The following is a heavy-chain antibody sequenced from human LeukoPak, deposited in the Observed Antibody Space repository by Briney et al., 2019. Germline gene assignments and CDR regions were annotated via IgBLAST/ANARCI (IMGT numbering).Heavy chain of an antibody. CDR1: GYTFTSYY. J-gene: IGHJ4*02. CDR3: ARVAYYYEGPGY. V-gene: IGHV1-2*02. Sequence: ASVKVSCKASGYTFTSYYLYWVRQAPGQGLEWMGWINPNSGGTNYAQKFQGRVTMTRDTSISTAYMELSRLRSDDTAVYYCARVAYYYEGPGYWGQGTLVTVSS. D-gene: IGHD3-22*01. CDR2: INPNSGGT.